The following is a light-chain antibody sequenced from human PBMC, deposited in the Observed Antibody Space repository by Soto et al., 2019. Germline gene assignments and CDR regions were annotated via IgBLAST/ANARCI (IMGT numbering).Light chain of an antibody. CDR3: QQRTNWPPT. J-gene: IGKJ4*01. Sequence: EMVLTQSPATLSLSPGERATLSCRASQSVRNDLVWYHQKPGQAPRVLIYSASNRATGIPARFSGSGSGTDFTLTISSLEPEDFAVYYCQQRTNWPPTFGGGTKVEMK. CDR1: QSVRND. V-gene: IGKV3-11*01. CDR2: SAS.